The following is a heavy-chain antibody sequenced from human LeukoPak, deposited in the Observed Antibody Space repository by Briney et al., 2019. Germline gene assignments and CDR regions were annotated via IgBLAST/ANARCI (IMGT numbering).Heavy chain of an antibody. V-gene: IGHV3-30*02. CDR2: IHYDGSNE. CDR3: VKDPSDTDDY. J-gene: IGHJ4*02. CDR1: GFTFSGYG. Sequence: PGGSLRLSCAASGFTFSGYGMHWVRQVPGKGLGWVASIHYDGSNEHYADSVKGRFTISRDNSKNTLYLQMNSLRPEDTAVYYCVKDPSDTDDYWGQGTLVTVSS. D-gene: IGHD3-9*01.